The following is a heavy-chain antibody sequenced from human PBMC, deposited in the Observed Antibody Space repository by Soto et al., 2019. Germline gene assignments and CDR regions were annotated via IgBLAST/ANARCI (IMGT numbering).Heavy chain of an antibody. CDR2: VYYTGST. J-gene: IGHJ4*02. CDR1: GGSISGSY. D-gene: IGHD6-19*01. CDR3: ARGVAVPGAQIDY. V-gene: IGHV4-59*01. Sequence: PSETLSLTCSVSGGSISGSYWSWTRQSPGKGLEWLGYVYYTGSTNYSPSLRSRVSISVDTSKNEFSLRLSSVTAADTAVYFCARGVAVPGAQIDYWGQGTQVTVSS.